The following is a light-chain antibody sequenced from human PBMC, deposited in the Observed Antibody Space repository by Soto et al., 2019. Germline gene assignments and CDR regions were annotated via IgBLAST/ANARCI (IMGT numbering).Light chain of an antibody. Sequence: QSVLTQPASVSGSPRQSITISCTGTSSDVGGYNFVSWYQQHPGKAPKLLIYDVSNRPSGVSNRFSGSKSGNTASLTISGLQAEDEADYYCNSYTSSSTQVFGTGTSSPS. J-gene: IGLJ1*01. V-gene: IGLV2-14*03. CDR1: SSDVGGYNF. CDR3: NSYTSSSTQV. CDR2: DVS.